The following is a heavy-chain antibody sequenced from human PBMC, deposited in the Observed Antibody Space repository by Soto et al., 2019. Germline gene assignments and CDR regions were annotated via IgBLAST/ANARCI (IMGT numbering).Heavy chain of an antibody. V-gene: IGHV3-11*06. D-gene: IGHD2-2*03. J-gene: IGHJ5*02. CDR3: ARLDIVVVPAAYNWFDP. CDR1: GFTFSDYY. CDR2: ISSSSSYT. Sequence: LRLSCAASGFTFSDYYMSWIRQAPGKGLEWVSYISSSSSYTNYADSVKGRFTISRDNAKNSLYLQMNSLRAEDTAVYYCARLDIVVVPAAYNWFDPWGQGTLVTVSS.